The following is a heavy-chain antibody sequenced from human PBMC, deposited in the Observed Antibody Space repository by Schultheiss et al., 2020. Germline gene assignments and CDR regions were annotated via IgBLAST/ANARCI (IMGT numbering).Heavy chain of an antibody. CDR1: GGSISSSSYY. CDR3: AKDLGDIVVVVAATTAWGDY. D-gene: IGHD2-15*01. V-gene: IGHV4-39*07. J-gene: IGHJ4*02. CDR2: IYYSGST. Sequence: SETLSLTCTVSGGSISSSSYYWGWIRQPPGKGLEWIGSIYYSGSTYYNPSLKSRVPTSVDTSKNQFSLKLSSVTAADTAVYYCAKDLGDIVVVVAATTAWGDYWGQGTLVTVSS.